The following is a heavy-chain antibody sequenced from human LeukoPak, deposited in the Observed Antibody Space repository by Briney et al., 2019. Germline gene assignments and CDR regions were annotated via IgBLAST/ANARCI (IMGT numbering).Heavy chain of an antibody. CDR1: GGSISSYY. J-gene: IGHJ4*02. Sequence: SETLSLTCTVSGGSISSYYWSWIRQPPGKGLEWIGYIYYSGSTNYNPSLKSRVTISVDTSKNQFSLKLSSVTAADTAVYYCARGKSTWLGRSYFDYWGQGTLVTVSS. CDR2: IYYSGST. D-gene: IGHD6-19*01. CDR3: ARGKSTWLGRSYFDY. V-gene: IGHV4-59*12.